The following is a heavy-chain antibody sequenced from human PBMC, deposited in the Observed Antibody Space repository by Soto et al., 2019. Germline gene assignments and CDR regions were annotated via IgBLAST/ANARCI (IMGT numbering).Heavy chain of an antibody. D-gene: IGHD6-13*01. Sequence: EVQLVESGGGLVQPGGSLRLSCAASGFTFSSYSMNWVRQAPGKGLEWVSYISSATTTIYYADSVKGRFTISRDNAKNSLYLQMNCLRADDTAVYYCARGIAAAGPKLDYWGQGTLVTVSS. CDR2: ISSATTTI. CDR3: ARGIAAAGPKLDY. J-gene: IGHJ4*02. CDR1: GFTFSSYS. V-gene: IGHV3-48*01.